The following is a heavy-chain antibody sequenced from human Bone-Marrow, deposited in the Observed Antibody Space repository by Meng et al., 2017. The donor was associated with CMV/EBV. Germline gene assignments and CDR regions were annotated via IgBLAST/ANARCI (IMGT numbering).Heavy chain of an antibody. CDR1: GFNFAGYW. D-gene: IGHD3-10*01. V-gene: IGHV3-7*01. CDR2: IKYDGSET. Sequence: GGSPRLSCAASGFNFAGYWMTWVRQAPGKGLEWVANIKYDGSETSYVGSVKGRFTISRDNAKNSLYLQMNSLRAEDTAVYYCARGNVLLWFGESHYYYGMDVWGQGTTVTVSS. CDR3: ARGNVLLWFGESHYYYGMDV. J-gene: IGHJ6*02.